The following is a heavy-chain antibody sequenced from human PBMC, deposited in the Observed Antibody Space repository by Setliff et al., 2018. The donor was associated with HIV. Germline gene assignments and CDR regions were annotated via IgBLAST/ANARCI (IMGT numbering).Heavy chain of an antibody. Sequence: ASVKVSCKASGYIFTGYYIHWIRQAPGQGPERVGWINPNSGGTNYAQKFQGRVTMTRDRSISTAYMELNRLTSDDTAIYYCARGTEYYYDISGYPPHYWGQGTLVTVSS. CDR3: ARGTEYYYDISGYPPHY. CDR1: GYIFTGYY. CDR2: INPNSGGT. D-gene: IGHD3-22*01. J-gene: IGHJ4*01. V-gene: IGHV1-2*02.